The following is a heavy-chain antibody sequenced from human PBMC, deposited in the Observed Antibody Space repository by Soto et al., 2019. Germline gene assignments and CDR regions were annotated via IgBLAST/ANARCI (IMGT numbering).Heavy chain of an antibody. J-gene: IGHJ5*02. D-gene: IGHD5-12*01. CDR2: IWYDGSNK. Sequence: QVQLLESGGGLVQPGRSLRLSCAASGFMYSNYGMHWFRQAPGKGLEWVAVIWYDGSNKYYADSVKGRFTVSRDNAKNTLFMQMDSLRVEDTAMYYCARDREPFPVASPQDAWGQGTLVSVSS. V-gene: IGHV3-33*01. CDR3: ARDREPFPVASPQDA. CDR1: GFMYSNYG.